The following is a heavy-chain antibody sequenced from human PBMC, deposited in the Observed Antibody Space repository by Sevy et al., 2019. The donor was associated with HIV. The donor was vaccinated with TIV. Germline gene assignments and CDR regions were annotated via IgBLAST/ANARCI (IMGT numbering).Heavy chain of an antibody. CDR2: IYYSGST. Sequence: SETLSLTCTVSGGSISSGDYYWSWIRQPPGKGLEWIGYIYYSGSTYYNPSLKSRVTISVDTSKNQFSLKLSSVTAADTAVYYCARGTVLLWFGELLTIGGYSDYWGQGTLVTVSS. J-gene: IGHJ4*02. CDR1: GGSISSGDYY. V-gene: IGHV4-30-4*01. CDR3: ARGTVLLWFGELLTIGGYSDY. D-gene: IGHD3-10*01.